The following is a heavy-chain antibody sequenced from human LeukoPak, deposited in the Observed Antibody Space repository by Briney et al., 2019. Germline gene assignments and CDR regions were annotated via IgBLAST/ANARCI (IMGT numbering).Heavy chain of an antibody. J-gene: IGHJ4*02. D-gene: IGHD3-10*01. V-gene: IGHV1-8*01. CDR1: GYTFTSYD. Sequence: ASVKVSCKASGYTFTSYDINWVRQATGQGLEWMGWMNPNSGNTGYAQKFQGRVTMTTDTSTSTAYMELRSLRSDDTAVYYCAREARYYGSGSYYRLWGQGTLVTVSS. CDR2: MNPNSGNT. CDR3: AREARYYGSGSYYRL.